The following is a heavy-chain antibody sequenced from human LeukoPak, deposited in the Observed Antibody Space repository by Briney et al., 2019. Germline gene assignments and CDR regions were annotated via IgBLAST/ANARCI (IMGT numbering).Heavy chain of an antibody. V-gene: IGHV1-18*01. Sequence: ASVKVSCKASGYTFTDYGISWVRQAPGQGLEWMGWISTYNGNTNYAQKLQGRVTMTTDTSTSAAYMELRSLRSDDTAVYYCAREYSDYPDTWVYWGQGTLVTVSS. CDR3: AREYSDYPDTWVY. D-gene: IGHD4-11*01. CDR1: GYTFTDYG. CDR2: ISTYNGNT. J-gene: IGHJ4*02.